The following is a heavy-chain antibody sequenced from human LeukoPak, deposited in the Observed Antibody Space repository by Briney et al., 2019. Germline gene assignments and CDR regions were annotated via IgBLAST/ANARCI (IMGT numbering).Heavy chain of an antibody. CDR3: ATGIYASGSYYMDFDY. V-gene: IGHV1-24*01. J-gene: IGHJ4*02. CDR2: FDPEYGGT. CDR1: GYTLTELS. Sequence: ASVKVSCKVSGYTLTELSMHWVRQAPGKGLEWMGDFDPEYGGTIYAQKFQGRVTMTEDTSTDTAYMELSSLRSEDTAVYYCATGIYASGSYYMDFDYWGQGTLVTVSS. D-gene: IGHD3-10*01.